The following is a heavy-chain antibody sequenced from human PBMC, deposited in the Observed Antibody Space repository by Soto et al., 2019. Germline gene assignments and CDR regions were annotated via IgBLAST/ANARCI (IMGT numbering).Heavy chain of an antibody. D-gene: IGHD3-9*01. CDR2: ISGSGGST. Sequence: EVQLLESGGGLVQPGGSLRLSCAASGFTFSSYAMSWVRQAPGKGLEWVSAISGSGGSTYYADSVKGRFTISRDNSKNTLYLQMNSLRAEDTAVYYCAKDAAYYDILTGYYKGYYFDYWGQGTLVTVSS. CDR1: GFTFSSYA. V-gene: IGHV3-23*01. J-gene: IGHJ4*02. CDR3: AKDAAYYDILTGYYKGYYFDY.